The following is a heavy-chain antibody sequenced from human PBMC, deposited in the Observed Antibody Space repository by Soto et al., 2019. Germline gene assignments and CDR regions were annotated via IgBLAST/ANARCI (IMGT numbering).Heavy chain of an antibody. V-gene: IGHV1-58*01. D-gene: IGHD3-22*01. CDR1: GFTFTSPA. CDR2: IVVGSGNT. Sequence: SVKVSCKASGFTFTSPAVQWVRQARGQRLEWIGWIVVGSGNTNYAQKFQERVTITRDMSTSTAYMELSSLRSEDTAVYYCAKLFYDSSGYYTNYYYYYGMDVWGQGTTVTVSS. CDR3: AKLFYDSSGYYTNYYYYYGMDV. J-gene: IGHJ6*02.